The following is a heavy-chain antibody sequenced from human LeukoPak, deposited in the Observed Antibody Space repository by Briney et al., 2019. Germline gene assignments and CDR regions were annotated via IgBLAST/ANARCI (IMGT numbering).Heavy chain of an antibody. D-gene: IGHD1-26*01. Sequence: SETLSLTCAVSGYSISSGYYWGWIRQPPGKGLEWIGSIYHSGSTYYNPSLKSRVTISVDTSKNQFSLKLSSVTAADTAVYYCARVGGATEYYFDYWGQGTLVTVSS. J-gene: IGHJ4*02. V-gene: IGHV4-38-2*01. CDR2: IYHSGST. CDR1: GYSISSGYY. CDR3: ARVGGATEYYFDY.